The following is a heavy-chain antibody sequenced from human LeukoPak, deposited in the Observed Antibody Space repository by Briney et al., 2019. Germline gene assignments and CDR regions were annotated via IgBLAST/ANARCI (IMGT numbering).Heavy chain of an antibody. CDR1: GGSFSGYY. J-gene: IGHJ4*02. CDR3: ARGRMDTATLYYFDY. Sequence: SETLSLTCAVYGGSFSGYYWSWIRQPPGKGLEWIGEINHSGSTNCNPSLKSRVTISVDTSKNQFSLKLSSVTAADTAVYYCARGRMDTATLYYFDYWGQGTLVTVSS. V-gene: IGHV4-34*01. CDR2: INHSGST. D-gene: IGHD5-18*01.